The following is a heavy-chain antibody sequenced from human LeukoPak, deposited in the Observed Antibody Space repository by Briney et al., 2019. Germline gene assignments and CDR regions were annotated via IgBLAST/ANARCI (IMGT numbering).Heavy chain of an antibody. CDR3: ADLSGYSGYDWFSHFDY. CDR1: GGSISSSLNY. V-gene: IGHV4-39*01. CDR2: IYYSGST. J-gene: IGHJ4*02. D-gene: IGHD5-12*01. Sequence: SETLSLTCTVSGGSISSSLNYWGWIRQPPRKGLEWIGSIYYSGSTYYNPSLKSRVSISVDTSKNQFSLSLSSVTAADTAVYYCADLSGYSGYDWFSHFDYWGQGTLVTVSS.